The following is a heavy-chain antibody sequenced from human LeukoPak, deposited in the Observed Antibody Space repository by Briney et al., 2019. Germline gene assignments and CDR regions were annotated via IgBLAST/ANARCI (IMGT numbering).Heavy chain of an antibody. D-gene: IGHD6-13*01. J-gene: IGHJ4*02. CDR2: INWDGGSA. CDR3: ARDRLAATGLFDY. Sequence: GGSLRLSSAASGFSFDDYGMSWVRQAPGKGLEWVSGINWDGGSAAYADSVKGRFTISRDNAKNSLYLQMNSLRTEDTAFYYCARDRLAATGLFDYWGQGTLVTVSS. V-gene: IGHV3-20*04. CDR1: GFSFDDYG.